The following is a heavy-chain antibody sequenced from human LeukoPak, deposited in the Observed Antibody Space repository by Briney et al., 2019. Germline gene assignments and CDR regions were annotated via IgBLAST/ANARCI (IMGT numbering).Heavy chain of an antibody. V-gene: IGHV4-34*01. CDR2: INHSGST. CDR1: GGSLSGYY. J-gene: IGHJ6*04. CDR3: ARHEGTNPPPLDV. Sequence: PSETLSLTCAVYGGSLSGYYWSWIRQPPGKGLEWIGEINHSGSTNYNPSLKSRVTISVDTSKNQFSLKLSSVTAADTAVYYCARHEGTNPPPLDVWGKGTTVTISS. D-gene: IGHD1-1*01.